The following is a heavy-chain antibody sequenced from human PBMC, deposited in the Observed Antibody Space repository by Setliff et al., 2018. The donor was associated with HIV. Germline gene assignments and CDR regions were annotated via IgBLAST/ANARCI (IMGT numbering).Heavy chain of an antibody. J-gene: IGHJ4*02. CDR3: ARVGSYWSTFDY. CDR1: GYTLTTFG. Sequence: RASVKVSCKASGYTLTTFGISGVRQVPGQGLEWMGWINTETGNPMYAQGFKGRFLFSLDTSVSTSYLQISTLKTEDTAIYYCARVGSYWSTFDYWGQGALVTVSS. CDR2: INTETGNP. V-gene: IGHV7-4-1*02. D-gene: IGHD1-26*01.